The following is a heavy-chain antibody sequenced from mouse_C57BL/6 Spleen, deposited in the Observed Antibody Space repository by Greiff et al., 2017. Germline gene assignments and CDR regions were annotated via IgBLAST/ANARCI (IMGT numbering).Heavy chain of an antibody. D-gene: IGHD1-1*01. J-gene: IGHJ4*01. CDR1: GFTFSDYG. Sequence: DVQLVESGGGLVKPGGSLKLSCAASGFTFSDYGMHWVRQAPEKGLEWVAYISSGSSTIYYADTVKGRFTISRDNAKNTLFLQMTSLRSEDTAMYYCARTDYYEDAMDYWGQGTSVTVSS. CDR3: ARTDYYEDAMDY. CDR2: ISSGSSTI. V-gene: IGHV5-17*01.